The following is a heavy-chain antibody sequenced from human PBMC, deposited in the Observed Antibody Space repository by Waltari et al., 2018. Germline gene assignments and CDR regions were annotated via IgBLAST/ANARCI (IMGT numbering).Heavy chain of an antibody. J-gene: IGHJ3*02. D-gene: IGHD3-16*01. Sequence: EVQLVESGGGLIQPGGSLRLSCAASGFRVSNSYVSWVRQAPGKGLEWISFMYGVDSTLYVDAVKGRFTVSRDNSKNTVHLQMNSVRVDDTAVYYCATFSNWVHDTFDIWGQGTLVSVSS. CDR1: GFRVSNSY. V-gene: IGHV3-53*01. CDR2: MYGVDST. CDR3: ATFSNWVHDTFDI.